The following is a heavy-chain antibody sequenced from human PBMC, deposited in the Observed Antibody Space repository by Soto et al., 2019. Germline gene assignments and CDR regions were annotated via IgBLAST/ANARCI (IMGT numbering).Heavy chain of an antibody. CDR3: AKDSGYQLPDNYFYYGLDV. J-gene: IGHJ6*02. CDR1: GFTFTSHA. CDR2: ISYDEIDK. Sequence: PWGSLRLSCAASGFTFTSHAIHFFRHTPCKWREWVAAISYDEIDKKYASSVKGRFTVSRDNVKNTLSLQMNSLRPEDTAVYYCAKDSGYQLPDNYFYYGLDVWGQGTTVTVSS. V-gene: IGHV3-30*18. D-gene: IGHD2-2*01.